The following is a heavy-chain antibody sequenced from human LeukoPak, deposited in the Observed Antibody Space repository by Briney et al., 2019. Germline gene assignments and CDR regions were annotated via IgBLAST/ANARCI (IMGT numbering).Heavy chain of an antibody. CDR2: ISSSSSTI. CDR1: GFTFSSYG. V-gene: IGHV3-48*01. Sequence: GRSLRLSCAASGFTFSSYGMHWVRQAPGKGLEWVSYISSSSSTIYYADSEKGRFTISRDNSKNTLYLQMNSLRAEDTAVYYCAKVGYCSSTSCPMDVWGKGTTVTVSS. CDR3: AKVGYCSSTSCPMDV. D-gene: IGHD2-2*01. J-gene: IGHJ6*04.